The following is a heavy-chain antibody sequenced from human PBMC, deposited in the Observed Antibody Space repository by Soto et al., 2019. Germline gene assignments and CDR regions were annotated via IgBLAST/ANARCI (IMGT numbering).Heavy chain of an antibody. CDR1: GGSISSYY. CDR3: AKAKEGIAAAGNWFDP. J-gene: IGHJ5*02. Sequence: ASETLSLTCTVSGGSISSYYWSWIRQPPGKGLEWIGYIYYSGSTNYNPSLKSRVTISVDTSKNQFSLKLSSVTAADTAVHYCAKAKEGIAAAGNWFDPWGQGTLVTVSS. V-gene: IGHV4-59*01. D-gene: IGHD6-13*01. CDR2: IYYSGST.